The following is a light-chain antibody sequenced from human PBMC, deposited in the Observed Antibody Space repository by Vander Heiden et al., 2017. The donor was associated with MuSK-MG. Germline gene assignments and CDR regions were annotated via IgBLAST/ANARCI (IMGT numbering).Light chain of an antibody. CDR3: HKYNSAPPWT. CDR1: QGITNY. J-gene: IGKJ1*01. CDR2: AAS. Sequence: DIQMTQSPSSLSASVGDRVTITCRASQGITNYLAWYQQKPGKVPKLLIYAASTLKSGVPSRFSGSGSGTDFTLTISSLQPEDVATYYCHKYNSAPPWTFGQGTKVEIK. V-gene: IGKV1-27*01.